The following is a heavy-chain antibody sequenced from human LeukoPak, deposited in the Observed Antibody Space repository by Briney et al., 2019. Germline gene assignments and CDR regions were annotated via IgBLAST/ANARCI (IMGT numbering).Heavy chain of an antibody. V-gene: IGHV3-30*02. CDR1: GFTFSSYW. CDR3: AKDPRAATVGNYFDY. CDR2: IRYDGSNK. D-gene: IGHD3-10*01. Sequence: GGSLRLSCAASGFTFSSYWMNWVRQAPGKGLEWVAFIRYDGSNKYYADSVKGRFTISRDNSKNTLYLQMNSLRAEDTAVYYCAKDPRAATVGNYFDYWGQGTLVTVSS. J-gene: IGHJ4*02.